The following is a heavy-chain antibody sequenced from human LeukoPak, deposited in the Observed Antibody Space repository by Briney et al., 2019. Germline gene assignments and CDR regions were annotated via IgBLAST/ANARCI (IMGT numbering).Heavy chain of an antibody. J-gene: IGHJ6*03. CDR2: ISAYNGNT. CDR1: GYTFTSYG. D-gene: IGHD3-9*01. V-gene: IGHV1-18*01. CDR3: ARDSPRYFDWLLGGYYYYMDV. Sequence: ASVKVSCKASGYTFTSYGISWVRQAPGQGLEWMGWISAYNGNTNYAQKLQGRVTMTTDTSTSTAYMELRSLRSDDTAVYYCARDSPRYFDWLLGGYYYYMDVWGKGTTVTISS.